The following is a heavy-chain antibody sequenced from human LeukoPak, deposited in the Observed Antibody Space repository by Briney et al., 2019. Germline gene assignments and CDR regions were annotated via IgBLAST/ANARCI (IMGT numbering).Heavy chain of an antibody. V-gene: IGHV1-18*01. CDR2: ISAYNGNT. CDR1: GYTFTSYG. Sequence: ASVKVSCKASGYTFTSYGISWVRQAPGQGLEWMGWISAYNGNTNYVQKLQGRVTMTTDTSTSTDYMELRGLRADDTAVYYCARDSMVTNVNDAFDIWGQGTMVTVSS. D-gene: IGHD3-10*01. CDR3: ARDSMVTNVNDAFDI. J-gene: IGHJ3*02.